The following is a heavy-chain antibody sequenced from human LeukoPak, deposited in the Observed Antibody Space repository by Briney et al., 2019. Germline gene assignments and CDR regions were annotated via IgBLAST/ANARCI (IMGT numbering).Heavy chain of an antibody. CDR3: TRADGDCDHRFFDY. Sequence: GGSLRLSCTTSGFNVGDYGLSWVRQAPGKGLEWIGFIRRRANDGTTEYATSVKGRFTISRDNSKNIAYLHMNGLQSEDTALYYCTRADGDCDHRFFDYWGQGTQVIVSS. J-gene: IGHJ4*02. CDR1: GFNVGDYG. D-gene: IGHD2-21*02. CDR2: IRRRANDGTT. V-gene: IGHV3-49*04.